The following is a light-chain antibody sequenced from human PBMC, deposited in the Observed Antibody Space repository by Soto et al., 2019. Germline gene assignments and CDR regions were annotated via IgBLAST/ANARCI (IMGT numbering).Light chain of an antibody. V-gene: IGKV3-15*01. CDR2: GVS. CDR3: QQYSQWPLT. Sequence: EIVMTQSPATLSVSPGERATLSCRASQSVTSNLAWYQQKPGQAPRLLMYGVSTRATGIPARFGGSGSATEFTLTISSLQSEDFAVYYCQQYSQWPLTFGGGDQGGYQ. J-gene: IGKJ4*01. CDR1: QSVTSN.